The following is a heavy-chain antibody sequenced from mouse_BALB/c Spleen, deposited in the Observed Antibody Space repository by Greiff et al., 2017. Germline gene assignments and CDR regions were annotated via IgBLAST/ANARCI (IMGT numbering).Heavy chain of an antibody. V-gene: IGHV5-12-2*01. CDR3: ARSGDYDEWFAY. CDR2: ISNGGGST. J-gene: IGHJ3*01. CDR1: GFTFSSYT. Sequence: DVMLVESGGGLVQPGGSLKLSCAASGFTFSSYTMSWVRQTPEKRLEWVAYISNGGGSTYYPDTVKGRFTISRDNAKNTLYLQMSSLKSEDTAMYYCARSGDYDEWFAYWGQGTLVTVSA. D-gene: IGHD2-4*01.